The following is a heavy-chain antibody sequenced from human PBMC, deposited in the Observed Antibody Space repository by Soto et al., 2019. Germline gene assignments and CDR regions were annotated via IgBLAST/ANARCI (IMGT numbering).Heavy chain of an antibody. Sequence: APVKVSCTASGYTFTSYAMHWVRQAPGQRLEWMGWINAGNGNTKYSQKFQGRLTITRDTSASTVYMDLSSLKLEDTAVYYCARLRFCGGDSCYPLDVWGQGSKVTVS. CDR1: GYTFTSYA. J-gene: IGHJ3*01. D-gene: IGHD2-21*01. CDR2: INAGNGNT. CDR3: ARLRFCGGDSCYPLDV. V-gene: IGHV1-3*01.